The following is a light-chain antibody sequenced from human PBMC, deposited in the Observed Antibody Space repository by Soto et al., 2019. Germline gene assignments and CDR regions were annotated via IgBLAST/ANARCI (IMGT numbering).Light chain of an antibody. J-gene: IGKJ1*01. Sequence: EIVLTQSPGTLSLSPGERATLSCGASQTVGNNYLAWFQQKRGQAPRLLIYDASRRATGIPDRFSGSGSGTGFTLTICRLEPEDFAVYYCQQYYSAPRTFGQGTRVEMK. CDR3: QQYYSAPRT. V-gene: IGKV3-20*01. CDR1: QTVGNNY. CDR2: DAS.